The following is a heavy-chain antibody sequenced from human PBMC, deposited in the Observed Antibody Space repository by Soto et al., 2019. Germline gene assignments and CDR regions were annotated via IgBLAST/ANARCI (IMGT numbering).Heavy chain of an antibody. CDR3: AKDIAGAPDYYGMDV. D-gene: IGHD7-27*01. CDR1: GFNFDDYA. Sequence: EVQLVESGGGLVQPGRSLRLSCAASGFNFDDYAMEWVRQAPGKGLEWVSGISWNSGRIGYADSVKGRFTSSRDNAKNSLYLQMNSLRPGDTALYYCAKDIAGAPDYYGMDVWGQGTTVTVSS. J-gene: IGHJ6*02. CDR2: ISWNSGRI. V-gene: IGHV3-9*01.